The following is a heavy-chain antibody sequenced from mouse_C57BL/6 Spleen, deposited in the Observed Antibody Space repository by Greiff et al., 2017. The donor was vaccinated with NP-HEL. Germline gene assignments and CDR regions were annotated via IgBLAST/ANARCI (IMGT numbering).Heavy chain of an antibody. CDR3: ATSDDYDRYAKD. Sequence: EVQRVESGGDLVKPGGSLKLSCAASGFTFSSYGMSWVRQTPDKRLEWVATISSGGSYTYYPDSVKGRFTISADNAKNTLYLQMSSLTSEDTAMYYCATSDDYDRYAKDWGQGTTLTVSS. V-gene: IGHV5-6*01. CDR1: GFTFSSYG. J-gene: IGHJ2*01. D-gene: IGHD2-4*01. CDR2: ISSGGSYT.